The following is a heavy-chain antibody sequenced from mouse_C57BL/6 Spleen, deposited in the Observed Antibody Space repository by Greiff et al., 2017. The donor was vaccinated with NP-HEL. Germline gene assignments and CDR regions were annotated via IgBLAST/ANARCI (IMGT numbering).Heavy chain of an antibody. Sequence: VQLQQSGAELVRPGASVKLSCKASGYTFTDYYINWVKQRPGQGLEWIARIYPGSGNTYYNEKFKGKATLTAEKSSSTAYMQLSSLTSEDSAVYFCARYNYYGSSYDYAMDYWGQGTSVTVSS. CDR3: ARYNYYGSSYDYAMDY. J-gene: IGHJ4*01. CDR1: GYTFTDYY. V-gene: IGHV1-76*01. CDR2: IYPGSGNT. D-gene: IGHD1-1*01.